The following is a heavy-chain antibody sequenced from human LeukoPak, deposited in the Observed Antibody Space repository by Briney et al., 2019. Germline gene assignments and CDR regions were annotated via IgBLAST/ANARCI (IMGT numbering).Heavy chain of an antibody. Sequence: GGSLRLSRAASGFTFSSYEMNWVRQAPGKGLEWVSYISTTGSSIYYADSVKGRFTISRDNVKNLLYLQMNSLRAEDTAVYYCARVQRGIAVALDYWGQGTLATVSS. V-gene: IGHV3-48*03. CDR2: ISTTGSSI. J-gene: IGHJ4*02. D-gene: IGHD6-19*01. CDR1: GFTFSSYE. CDR3: ARVQRGIAVALDY.